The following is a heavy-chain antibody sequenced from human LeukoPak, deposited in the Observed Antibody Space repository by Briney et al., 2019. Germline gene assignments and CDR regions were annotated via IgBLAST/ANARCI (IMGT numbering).Heavy chain of an antibody. D-gene: IGHD3-10*01. J-gene: IGHJ4*02. V-gene: IGHV3-33*01. CDR3: ARDGDYYGSGSYYNRRHYFDY. CDR2: IWYDGSNK. CDR1: GFIFSSYG. Sequence: GGSLRLSCAASGFIFSSYGMHWVRQAPGKGLEWAAVIWYDGSNKHYADSVKGRFTISRDNSKNTLYLQMNSLRAEDTAVYYCARDGDYYGSGSYYNRRHYFDYWGQGTLVTVSS.